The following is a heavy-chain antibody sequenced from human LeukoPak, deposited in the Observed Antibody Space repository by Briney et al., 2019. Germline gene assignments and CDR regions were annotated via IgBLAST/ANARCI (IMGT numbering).Heavy chain of an antibody. J-gene: IGHJ3*02. CDR3: ARLGVEYSYGSDAFDI. D-gene: IGHD5-18*01. Sequence: GGSLRLSCAASGFTFSSYSLNWVRQAPGKGLEWVSSISSSSSYIYYADSVKGRFTISRDNAKNSLYLQMNSLRAEDTAVYYCARLGVEYSYGSDAFDIWGQGTMVTVSS. CDR1: GFTFSSYS. V-gene: IGHV3-21*01. CDR2: ISSSSSYI.